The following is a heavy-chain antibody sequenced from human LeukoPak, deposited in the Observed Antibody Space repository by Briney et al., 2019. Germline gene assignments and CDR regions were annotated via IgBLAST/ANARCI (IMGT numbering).Heavy chain of an antibody. Sequence: GGSLRLSCAASAFTFSSYGMHWVRQAPGKGLEWAAFIHYDGSNKYYADSVKGRFTISRDNSKNTLYLQINSLRVEDTAVYYCAKGYGIQWALDNWGQGTLVTVSS. D-gene: IGHD1-26*01. CDR2: IHYDGSNK. CDR3: AKGYGIQWALDN. CDR1: AFTFSSYG. J-gene: IGHJ4*02. V-gene: IGHV3-30*02.